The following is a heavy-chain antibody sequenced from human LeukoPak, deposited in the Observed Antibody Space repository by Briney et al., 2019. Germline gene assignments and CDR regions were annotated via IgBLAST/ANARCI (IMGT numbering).Heavy chain of an antibody. CDR3: ARDGRVSGWYNWFDP. CDR2: MNPNSGNT. Sequence: ASVRVSCKASGYTFTSYDMNWVRQAPGQGLEWMGWMNPNSGNTDYAQKFQGRVTMTRNTSISTAYMELSSLSSEDTAVYYCARDGRVSGWYNWFDPWGQGTLVTVSS. D-gene: IGHD6-19*01. CDR1: GYTFTSYD. V-gene: IGHV1-8*01. J-gene: IGHJ5*02.